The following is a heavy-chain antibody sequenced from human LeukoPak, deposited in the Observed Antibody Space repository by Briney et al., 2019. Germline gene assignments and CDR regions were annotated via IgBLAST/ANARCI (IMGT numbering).Heavy chain of an antibody. CDR3: AKLESPYNYYGMDV. Sequence: GGSLRLSCAAAGFTFSSSAMSWVRQPPGKGLEWVSGISGSGGSTYYADSVKGRFTISRDKSKNTLYLQMNSLRVEDTAVYYCAKLESPYNYYGMDVWGQGTTVTVS. CDR2: ISGSGGST. J-gene: IGHJ6*02. CDR1: GFTFSSSA. V-gene: IGHV3-23*01. D-gene: IGHD3-3*01.